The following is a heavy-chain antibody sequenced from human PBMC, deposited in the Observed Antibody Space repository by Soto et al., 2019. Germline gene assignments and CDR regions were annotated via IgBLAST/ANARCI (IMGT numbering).Heavy chain of an antibody. CDR1: GFTFRSFW. Sequence: GGSLRLSCAASGFTFRSFWMSWVRQVPGKGLEWVGNIKPDGSEQWYLYSVKGRFSISRDNAKNSLYLQMNSLRAEDTAVYYCGGGLVVHGALLDHWGQGTLVTVSS. CDR3: GGGLVVHGALLDH. D-gene: IGHD2-15*01. J-gene: IGHJ4*02. CDR2: IKPDGSEQ. V-gene: IGHV3-7*01.